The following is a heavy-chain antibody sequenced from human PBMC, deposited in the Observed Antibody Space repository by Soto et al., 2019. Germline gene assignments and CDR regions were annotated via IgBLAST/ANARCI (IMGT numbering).Heavy chain of an antibody. CDR3: ARVRDWFDP. V-gene: IGHV4-34*01. Sequence: QVQLQQWGAGLLKPSETLSLTCAVYGGSFSGYYWNWIRQPPGKGLEWIGEIDHSGYTNYNPSLKSRVTISVDTSKNPFSLRLTSVTAADTAVYYCARVRDWFDPWGQVTLVTVAS. CDR1: GGSFSGYY. J-gene: IGHJ5*02. CDR2: IDHSGYT. D-gene: IGHD3-3*01.